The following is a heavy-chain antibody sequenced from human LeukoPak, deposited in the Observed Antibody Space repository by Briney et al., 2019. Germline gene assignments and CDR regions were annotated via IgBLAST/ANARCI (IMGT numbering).Heavy chain of an antibody. D-gene: IGHD3-22*01. CDR2: ISASGGST. CDR1: GFTFSSYA. V-gene: IGHV3-23*01. J-gene: IGHJ4*02. Sequence: PGGSLRLSCAASGFTFSSYAMSWVRQAPGKGLEWVSTISASGGSTNYADSVKGRFTISRDNSKNTLSLQMNSLRAEDTAVYYCAKGKATISSGYYLKFDFWGQGTLVTVSS. CDR3: AKGKATISSGYYLKFDF.